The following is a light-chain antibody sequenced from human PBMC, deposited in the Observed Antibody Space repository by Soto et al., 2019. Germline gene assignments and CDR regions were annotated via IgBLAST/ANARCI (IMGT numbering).Light chain of an antibody. CDR3: SSYTSSSTPVV. CDR2: DVS. V-gene: IGLV2-14*01. J-gene: IGLJ2*01. Sequence: QSALTQPASVSGSPGQSITISCTGTSSDVGGYNYVSWYQQHPGKAPKLMIYDVSNRPSGVSNRFSGSKSGNTASLTISGLQAGDEADYYCSSYTSSSTPVVFGGGTKVTV. CDR1: SSDVGGYNY.